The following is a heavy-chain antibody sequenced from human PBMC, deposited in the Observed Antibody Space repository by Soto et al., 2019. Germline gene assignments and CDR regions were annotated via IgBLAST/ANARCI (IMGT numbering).Heavy chain of an antibody. J-gene: IGHJ2*01. CDR2: IYYSGST. Sequence: SETLSLTCTVSGGSISSYYWSWIRQPPGKGLEWIGYIYYSGSTNYNPSLKSRVTISVDTSKNQFSLKLSSVTAADTAVYYCARVSGLLRFLERPWYFDLWGRGTLVTVSS. D-gene: IGHD3-3*01. CDR1: GGSISSYY. CDR3: ARVSGLLRFLERPWYFDL. V-gene: IGHV4-59*01.